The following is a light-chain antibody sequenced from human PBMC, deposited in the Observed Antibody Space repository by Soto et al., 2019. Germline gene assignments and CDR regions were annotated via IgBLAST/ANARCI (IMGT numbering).Light chain of an antibody. CDR2: DAS. CDR1: QTISRW. Sequence: DIQLTQTPSTLSASVGDEVTITCRASQTISRWLAWYQQKPGRAPKLLIYDASTLESGVPSRFSGIGSETEFTLTISRLKPDYFATYFCHSRDFGQGTRL. J-gene: IGKJ5*01. CDR3: HSRD. V-gene: IGKV1-5*01.